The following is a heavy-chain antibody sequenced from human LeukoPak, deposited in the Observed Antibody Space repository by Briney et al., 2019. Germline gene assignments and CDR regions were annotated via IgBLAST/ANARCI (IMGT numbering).Heavy chain of an antibody. CDR2: ISAYNGNT. CDR1: GYTFTSYG. D-gene: IGHD6-13*01. V-gene: IGHV1-18*01. Sequence: ASVKVSCKASGYTFTSYGISWVRQAPGQGLGWMGWISAYNGNTNYAQKLQGRVTMTTDTSTSTAYMELRSLRSDDTAVYYCARGSSSWYYPYNWFDPWGQGTLVTVSS. J-gene: IGHJ5*02. CDR3: ARGSSSWYYPYNWFDP.